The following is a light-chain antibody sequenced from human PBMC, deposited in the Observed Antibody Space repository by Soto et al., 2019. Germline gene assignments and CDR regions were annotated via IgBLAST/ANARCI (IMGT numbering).Light chain of an antibody. CDR3: QQYGSSPPWT. V-gene: IGKV3-20*01. J-gene: IGKJ1*01. CDR1: QSVSSY. CDR2: DAS. Sequence: EIVLTQSPATLSLSPGERATLSCRASQSVSSYLAWYQQKPGQAPRLLIYDASNRATGTPDRFSGSGSGTDFTLTISRLEPEDFAVYYCQQYGSSPPWTFGQGTKVDIK.